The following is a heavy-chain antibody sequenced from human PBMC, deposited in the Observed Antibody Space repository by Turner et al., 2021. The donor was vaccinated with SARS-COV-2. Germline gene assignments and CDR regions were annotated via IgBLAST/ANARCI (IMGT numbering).Heavy chain of an antibody. V-gene: IGHV3-30-3*01. CDR2: ISYDGSNK. D-gene: IGHD3-22*01. J-gene: IGHJ6*02. CDR3: AGIQSYDRSDYYGMDV. Sequence: QVQLVESGGGVVQPGRSLRLSCAASGFTFSSYAMNWVRQAPGKGLEWVAVISYDGSNKYYADSVKGRFTISRGNSKNTLYLQMNSLRAEDTAVYYCAGIQSYDRSDYYGMDVWGQGTTVTVSS. CDR1: GFTFSSYA.